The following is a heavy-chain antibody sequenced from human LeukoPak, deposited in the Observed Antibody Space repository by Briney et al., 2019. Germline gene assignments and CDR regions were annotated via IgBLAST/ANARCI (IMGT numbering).Heavy chain of an antibody. CDR3: VRDGRSGWHFDY. Sequence: PGGSLRLSCTATGFTFSSYWMSWVRQAPGKGLEWVANTKGDESEQYTLDSVKGRFTVSRDYAKSSMSLQMNSLRAEDTAVYYCVRDGRSGWHFDYWGQGILVTVSS. CDR2: TKGDESEQ. J-gene: IGHJ4*02. D-gene: IGHD6-19*01. CDR1: GFTFSSYW. V-gene: IGHV3-7*01.